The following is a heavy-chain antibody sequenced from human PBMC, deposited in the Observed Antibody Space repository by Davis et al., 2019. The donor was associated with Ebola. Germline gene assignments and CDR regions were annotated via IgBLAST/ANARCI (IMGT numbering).Heavy chain of an antibody. CDR3: ARDKAVFGVVTGYYYYYMDV. J-gene: IGHJ6*03. Sequence: SETLSLTCTVSGGSISSYYWSWIRQPAGKGLEWIGYIYYTGSTNCSPSLKSRISMSVDTSKNQFSLNLSFVTAADTAVYYCARDKAVFGVVTGYYYYYMDVWGKGTTVTVSS. V-gene: IGHV4-59*01. D-gene: IGHD3-3*01. CDR2: IYYTGST. CDR1: GGSISSYY.